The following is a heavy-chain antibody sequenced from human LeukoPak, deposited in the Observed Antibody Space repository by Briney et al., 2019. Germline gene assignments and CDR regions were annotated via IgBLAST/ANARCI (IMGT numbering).Heavy chain of an antibody. CDR3: ARDTAMVPFDY. J-gene: IGHJ4*02. V-gene: IGHV3-30-3*01. CDR1: GLTFKSHA. CDR2: ISYDGSNK. D-gene: IGHD5-18*01. Sequence: GGSLRLSCAASGLTFKSHAMHWVRQAPGKGLEWVAVISYDGSNKYYADSVKGRFTISRDNSKNTLYLQMNSLRAEDTAVYYCARDTAMVPFDYWGQGTLVTVSS.